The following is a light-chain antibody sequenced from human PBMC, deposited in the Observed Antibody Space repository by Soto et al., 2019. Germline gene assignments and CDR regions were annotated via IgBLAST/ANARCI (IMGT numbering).Light chain of an antibody. J-gene: IGKJ1*01. CDR3: QQYNNWPPWA. CDR1: QSVSSN. CDR2: GAS. Sequence: EIVMTQSPVTLSVSPGERATLFCRASQSVSSNLAWYQQKPGQAPRLLIYGASTRATGIPARFSGGGSGTEFTLTISSLESEDFAVYYCQQYNNWPPWAFGPGTKVEIK. V-gene: IGKV3-15*01.